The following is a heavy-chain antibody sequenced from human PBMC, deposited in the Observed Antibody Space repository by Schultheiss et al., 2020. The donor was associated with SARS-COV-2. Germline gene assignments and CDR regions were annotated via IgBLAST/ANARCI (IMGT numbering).Heavy chain of an antibody. CDR2: INWNGGST. J-gene: IGHJ6*02. Sequence: GGSLRLSCAASGFTFSSYAMHWVRQAPGKGLEWVSGINWNGGSTGYADSVKGRFTISRDNAKNSLYLQMNSLRAEDTAVYYCARDLLGNYYYGMDVWGQGTTVTVSS. CDR1: GFTFSSYA. CDR3: ARDLLGNYYYGMDV. D-gene: IGHD7-27*01. V-gene: IGHV3-20*04.